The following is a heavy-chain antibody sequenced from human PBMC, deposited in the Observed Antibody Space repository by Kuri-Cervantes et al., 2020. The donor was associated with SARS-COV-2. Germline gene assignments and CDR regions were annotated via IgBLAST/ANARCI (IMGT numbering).Heavy chain of an antibody. J-gene: IGHJ5*02. D-gene: IGHD6-13*01. CDR1: GYTLTELS. CDR3: ARTVAAAGIFVWFDP. Sequence: ASVKVSCKVSGYTLTELSMHWVRQAPGKGLEWMGGFDPEDGETIYAQKFQGRVTITADKSTSTAYMELSSLRSEDTAVYYCARTVAAAGIFVWFDPWGQGTLVTVSS. CDR2: FDPEDGET. V-gene: IGHV1-24*01.